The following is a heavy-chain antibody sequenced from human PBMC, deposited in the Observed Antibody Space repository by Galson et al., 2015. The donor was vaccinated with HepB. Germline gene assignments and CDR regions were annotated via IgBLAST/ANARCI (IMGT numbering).Heavy chain of an antibody. D-gene: IGHD4-11*01. J-gene: IGHJ4*02. V-gene: IGHV4-39*01. Sequence: ETLSLTCTVSGGSISGSSSCYWGWLRQPPGKGLEWIGNIFYTGNTYYNPSLKSRVTMSVDPSNNQFSRERTSVTAADTAVYYCARHRTVIRYDEYYFDYWGQGNLVTVSS. CDR1: GGSISGSSSCY. CDR3: ARHRTVIRYDEYYFDY. CDR2: IFYTGNT.